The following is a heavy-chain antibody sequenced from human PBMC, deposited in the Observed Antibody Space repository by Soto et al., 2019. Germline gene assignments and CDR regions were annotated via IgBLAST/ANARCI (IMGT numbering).Heavy chain of an antibody. CDR1: GGTFSSYA. CDR3: ATSRGGYSYGPNYYYYYGMDV. V-gene: IGHV1-69*12. D-gene: IGHD5-18*01. J-gene: IGHJ6*02. CDR2: IIPIFGTA. Sequence: QVQLVQSGAEVKKPGSSVKVSCKASGGTFSSYAISWVRQAPGQGLEWMGGIIPIFGTANYAQKFQGRVTITADESTSTAYMELSSLRSEDTAVYYCATSRGGYSYGPNYYYYYGMDVWGQGTTVTVSS.